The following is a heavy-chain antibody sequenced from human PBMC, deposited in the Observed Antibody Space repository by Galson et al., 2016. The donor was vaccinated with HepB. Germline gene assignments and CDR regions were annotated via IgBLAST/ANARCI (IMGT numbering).Heavy chain of an antibody. D-gene: IGHD3-3*01. CDR3: VRHGIVAVVISPFQH. J-gene: IGHJ1*01. CDR2: IRDTGST. Sequence: ETLSLTCNVSGGPINNSDYYWGWIRQPPGKGLEWIGSIRDTGSTYYTPSLRSRVIISVDTSRNSFSLSLTSVTAADTAKYYCVRHGIVAVVISPFQHWGQGTLVTVSS. V-gene: IGHV4-39*01. CDR1: GGPINNSDYY.